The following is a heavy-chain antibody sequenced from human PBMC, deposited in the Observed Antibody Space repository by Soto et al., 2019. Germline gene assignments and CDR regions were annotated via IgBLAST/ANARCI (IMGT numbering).Heavy chain of an antibody. D-gene: IGHD3-22*01. CDR2: INPSGGST. CDR1: GYTFTSYY. Sequence: ASVKVSCKASGYTFTSYYMHWVRQAPGQGLEWMGIINPSGGSTNDAQKFQGRATMTRDTSTSTVYMELSSLRPEDTAVYYCARVRGYFDSSGYLSSGYFAFDYWGQGTLVTVSS. V-gene: IGHV1-46*01. CDR3: ARVRGYFDSSGYLSSGYFAFDY. J-gene: IGHJ4*02.